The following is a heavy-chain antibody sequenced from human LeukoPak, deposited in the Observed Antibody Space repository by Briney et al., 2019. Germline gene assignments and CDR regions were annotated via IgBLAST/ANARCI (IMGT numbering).Heavy chain of an antibody. CDR1: GFTFSSYW. CDR3: ARGGKFYYDSSGYPGDY. V-gene: IGHV3-7*01. CDR2: IKQDGSEK. J-gene: IGHJ4*02. D-gene: IGHD3-22*01. Sequence: GGSLRLSCVASGFTFSSYWMSWVGQAPGKGLEWVANIKQDGSEKYYVDSVRGRFTISRDNVKNSLYLQMNSLRAEDTAVYYCARGGKFYYDSSGYPGDYWGQGTLVTVSS.